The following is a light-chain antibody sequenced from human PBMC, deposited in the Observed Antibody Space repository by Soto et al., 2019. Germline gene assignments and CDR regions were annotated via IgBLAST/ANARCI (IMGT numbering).Light chain of an antibody. Sequence: DIQMTQSPSSLSASVGDRVTITCRASQTIHNCLNRYQQKPGKAPKLLIYGTSNLQSGVPSRFSGSESGTDFILTISSLQPEDFATYYCQQIYAAPVTFGQGTKVEIK. CDR1: QTIHNC. V-gene: IGKV1-39*01. J-gene: IGKJ1*01. CDR2: GTS. CDR3: QQIYAAPVT.